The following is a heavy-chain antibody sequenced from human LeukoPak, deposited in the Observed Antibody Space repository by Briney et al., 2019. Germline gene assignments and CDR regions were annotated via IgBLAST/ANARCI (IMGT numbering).Heavy chain of an antibody. V-gene: IGHV3-7*04. Sequence: GGSLRLSCAASGFTFSNYWVNWVRQAPGKGLEWVANIKEDGSEKYYVDSVKGRFTISRDNAKNSLYLQMDSLRAEDTAVYYCARDSQHLNFDHWGQGTLVTVSS. CDR1: GFTFSNYW. CDR3: ARDSQHLNFDH. D-gene: IGHD3-3*02. J-gene: IGHJ4*02. CDR2: IKEDGSEK.